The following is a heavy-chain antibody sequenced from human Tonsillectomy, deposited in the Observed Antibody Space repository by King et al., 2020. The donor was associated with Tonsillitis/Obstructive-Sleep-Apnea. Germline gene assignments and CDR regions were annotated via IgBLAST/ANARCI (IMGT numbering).Heavy chain of an antibody. CDR2: IYPSDSDT. J-gene: IGHJ4*02. CDR1: GYRFTGYW. V-gene: IGHV5-51*01. Sequence: VQLVESGAEVKKPGESLKISCKGSGYRFTGYWIGWVRQMPGKGLEWMGIIYPSDSDTRYSPSFQGQVTISADRSISTAYLQWSSLKASDTAMYFCASSAPGTGWTPFDSWGQGTLVTVSS. D-gene: IGHD6-19*01. CDR3: ASSAPGTGWTPFDS.